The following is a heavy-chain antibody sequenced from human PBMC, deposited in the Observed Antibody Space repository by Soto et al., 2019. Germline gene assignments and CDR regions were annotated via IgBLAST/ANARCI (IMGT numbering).Heavy chain of an antibody. D-gene: IGHD5-12*01. V-gene: IGHV1-69*01. Sequence: QVQLVQSGAEVKKPGSSVKVSCKASGGTFSSYAISWVRQAPGQGLEWMGGIIPIFGTANYAQKFQGRVTITADETTSTAYMELSSLRSEDTAVYYCARGAVYHGVDIVATGVNWFDPWGQGTLVTVSS. CDR2: IIPIFGTA. CDR1: GGTFSSYA. J-gene: IGHJ5*02. CDR3: ARGAVYHGVDIVATGVNWFDP.